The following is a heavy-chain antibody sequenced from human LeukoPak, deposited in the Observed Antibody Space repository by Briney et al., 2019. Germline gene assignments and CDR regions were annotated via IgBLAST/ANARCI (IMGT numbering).Heavy chain of an antibody. J-gene: IGHJ5*02. CDR1: GGSISSYY. D-gene: IGHD6-13*01. Sequence: PSETQSLTCTVSGGSISSYYWSWIRQPPGKGLEWIGFIYYSGSTNYNPSLKSRVTISVDTSKNQFFLNLRSVTAADTAVYYCARVPRIEAGATGDWFDPWGQGTVVTVSS. CDR3: ARVPRIEAGATGDWFDP. V-gene: IGHV4-59*01. CDR2: IYYSGST.